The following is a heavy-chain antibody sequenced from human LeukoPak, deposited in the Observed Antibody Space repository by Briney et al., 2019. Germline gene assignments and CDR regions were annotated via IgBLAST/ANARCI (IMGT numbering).Heavy chain of an antibody. CDR2: IFGSGGSA. Sequence: GGSLRLSCEASGFTFGSYAMYWVCQAPGKGLEWVAGIFGSGGSAHYADSAKGRFTISRDNSKNTVYLQTNSLRAEDTAVYYCGKTTTGYSSGQKPAWPVDYWGQGTLVTVSS. D-gene: IGHD6-19*01. V-gene: IGHV3-23*01. CDR3: GKTTTGYSSGQKPAWPVDY. CDR1: GFTFGSYA. J-gene: IGHJ4*02.